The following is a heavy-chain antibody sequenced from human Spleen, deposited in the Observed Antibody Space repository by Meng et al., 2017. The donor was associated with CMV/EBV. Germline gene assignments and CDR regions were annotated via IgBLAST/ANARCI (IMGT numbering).Heavy chain of an antibody. CDR1: GYTFTGYY. V-gene: IGHV1-2*02. Sequence: ASVKVSCKASGYTFTGYYMHWVRQAPGQGLEWMGWINPNSGGTNYAQKFQGRVTMTRDTSISTAYMELSRLRSEDTAVYYCARGLFMTTLLSYGMDVWGQGTTVTVSS. D-gene: IGHD4-17*01. J-gene: IGHJ6*02. CDR2: INPNSGGT. CDR3: ARGLFMTTLLSYGMDV.